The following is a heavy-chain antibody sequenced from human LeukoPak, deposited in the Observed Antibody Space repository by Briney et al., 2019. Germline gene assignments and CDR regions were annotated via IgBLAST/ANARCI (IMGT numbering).Heavy chain of an antibody. D-gene: IGHD3-10*01. CDR1: GSTFIGYY. CDR3: ARSLLGWELEDY. Sequence: ASVKVSCKASGSTFIGYYMHWVRQAPGQGLEWMGRINPDSGDTNYAQRFHGRVTMTRDTSNSTAYMELSRQRSDDTAVYYCARSLLGWELEDYWGQGTLVTVSS. CDR2: INPDSGDT. J-gene: IGHJ4*02. V-gene: IGHV1-2*06.